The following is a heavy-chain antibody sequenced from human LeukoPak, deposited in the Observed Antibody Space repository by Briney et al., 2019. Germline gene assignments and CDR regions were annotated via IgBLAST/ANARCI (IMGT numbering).Heavy chain of an antibody. J-gene: IGHJ4*02. V-gene: IGHV1-69*13. CDR3: ATTPHQTDYYYDSSGYYLYFDY. CDR2: IIPIFGTA. CDR1: GGTFSSYA. D-gene: IGHD3-22*01. Sequence: ASVKVSCKASGGTFSSYAISWVRQAPGQGLEWMGGIIPIFGTANYAQKFQGRVTITADESTSTAYMELSSLRSEDTAVYYCATTPHQTDYYYDSSGYYLYFDYWGRGTLVTVSS.